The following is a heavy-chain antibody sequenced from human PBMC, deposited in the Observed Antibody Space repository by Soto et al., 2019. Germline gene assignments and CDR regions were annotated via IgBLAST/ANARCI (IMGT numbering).Heavy chain of an antibody. CDR3: ARSSSGWYKDAFDI. D-gene: IGHD6-19*01. V-gene: IGHV3-30-3*01. Sequence: QVQLVESGGGVVQPGRSLRLSCAASGFTFSSYAMHWVRQAPGKGLEWVAVISYDGSNKYYADSVKGRFTISRDNSKNTLYLQMNSLSPEVRAVYYCARSSSGWYKDAFDIWGQGTMVTVSS. J-gene: IGHJ3*02. CDR2: ISYDGSNK. CDR1: GFTFSSYA.